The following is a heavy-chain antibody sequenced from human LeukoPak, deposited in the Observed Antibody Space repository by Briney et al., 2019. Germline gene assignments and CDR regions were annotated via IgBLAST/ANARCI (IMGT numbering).Heavy chain of an antibody. CDR3: ARDGYCSSTSCYNWFDP. CDR1: GFTFSSYW. Sequence: SGGSLRLSCAASGFTFSSYWMSWVRQAPGKGLEWVANIKQDGSEKYYVDSVKGRFTISRDNAKNSLYLQMNSLRAEDTAVHYCARDGYCSSTSCYNWFDPWGQGTLVTVSS. J-gene: IGHJ5*02. D-gene: IGHD2-2*03. CDR2: IKQDGSEK. V-gene: IGHV3-7*01.